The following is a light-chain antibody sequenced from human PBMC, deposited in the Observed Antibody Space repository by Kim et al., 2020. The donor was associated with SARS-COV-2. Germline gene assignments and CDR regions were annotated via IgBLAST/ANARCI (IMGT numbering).Light chain of an antibody. CDR1: DIGRTS. J-gene: IGLJ2*01. CDR2: YDT. CDR3: QVWDSGNDHVV. V-gene: IGLV3-21*04. Sequence: APDKPATMTCGGSDIGRTSVHWYPQRPCQSPVLVIYYDTGGHSGIPERFSGSNSENTATLTISWVEAGDEADYYCQVWDSGNDHVVFGGGTQLTVL.